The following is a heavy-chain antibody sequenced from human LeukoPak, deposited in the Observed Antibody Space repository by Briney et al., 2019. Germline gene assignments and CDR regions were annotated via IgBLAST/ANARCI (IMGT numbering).Heavy chain of an antibody. D-gene: IGHD3-22*01. V-gene: IGHV1-2*02. CDR1: GYTFTGNY. J-gene: IGHJ1*01. CDR2: INPNSGGT. Sequence: PWASVKVSCKASGYTFTGNYMHWVRQAPGQGLEWMGWINPNSGGTNYAQKFQGRVTMTRDTSIGTAYMELNRLRSDDTAVYYCARGSYDSSDFEYFHHWGQGTLVTVSS. CDR3: ARGSYDSSDFEYFHH.